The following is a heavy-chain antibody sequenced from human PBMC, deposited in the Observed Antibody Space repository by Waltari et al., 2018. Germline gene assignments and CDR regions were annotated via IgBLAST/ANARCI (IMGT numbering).Heavy chain of an antibody. CDR3: ARDGDGWELHDY. V-gene: IGHV3-7*01. D-gene: IGHD1-26*01. J-gene: IGHJ4*02. Sequence: EVQLVESGGGLVQPGGPLRLSCAASGFTFSSHWMRWVRQAPGKGLEWVAKIKQDGSEKYYVDSVKGRFTISRDNAKNSLYLQMNSLRAEDTAVYYCARDGDGWELHDYWGQGTLVTVSS. CDR2: IKQDGSEK. CDR1: GFTFSSHW.